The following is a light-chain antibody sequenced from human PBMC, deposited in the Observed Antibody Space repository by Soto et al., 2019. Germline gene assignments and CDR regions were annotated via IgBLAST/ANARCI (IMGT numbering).Light chain of an antibody. Sequence: SYVVTQPPSVSVTPGQTARISCGGNNIGSKTVHWYQQKPGQAPVLVVFDDSDRPSGIPDRFSGSNSGNTATLTIRRVEAGDEADYYCQVWDTTRVVFGGGTKVTVL. CDR1: NIGSKT. CDR2: DDS. CDR3: QVWDTTRVV. V-gene: IGLV3-21*02. J-gene: IGLJ2*01.